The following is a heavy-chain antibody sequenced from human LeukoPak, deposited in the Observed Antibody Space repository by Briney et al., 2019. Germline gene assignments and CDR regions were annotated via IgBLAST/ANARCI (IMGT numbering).Heavy chain of an antibody. CDR3: SFDTFVQYYDILTGYYPDAFDI. V-gene: IGHV4-61*02. CDR2: IYSSGST. Sequence: SETLSLTCTVSGGSISRGSYYWSWIRQPAGKGLEWIGRIYSSGSTSYNPSLKGRVTASVDTSKNQFSLRLSSVTAADTAVYYCSFDTFVQYYDILTGYYPDAFDIWGQGTMVTVSS. J-gene: IGHJ3*02. CDR1: GGSISRGSYY. D-gene: IGHD3-9*01.